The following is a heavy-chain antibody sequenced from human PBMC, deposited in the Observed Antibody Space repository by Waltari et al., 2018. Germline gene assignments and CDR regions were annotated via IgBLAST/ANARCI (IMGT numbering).Heavy chain of an antibody. J-gene: IGHJ4*02. CDR1: GGSIRSYY. Sequence: QVQLQESGPGLMKPSETLSLTCSVSGGSIRSYYWSWLRQPAEKGLEWIGHIYNSANTYYNPSLKSRVTMSVDTSKNQISLKLSSVTAADTAVYYCARAGTNLVTMVRGVIVSPFDSWGQGTLVTVSS. V-gene: IGHV4-4*07. CDR3: ARAGTNLVTMVRGVIVSPFDS. CDR2: IYNSANT. D-gene: IGHD3-10*01.